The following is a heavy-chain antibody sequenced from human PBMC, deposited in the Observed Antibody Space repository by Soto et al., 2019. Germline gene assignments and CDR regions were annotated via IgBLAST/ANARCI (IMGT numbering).Heavy chain of an antibody. D-gene: IGHD3-3*01. CDR1: GGSFSGYQ. J-gene: IGHJ5*02. CDR2: INHSGTT. Sequence: QVQLQQWGAGPLKPSETLSLTCAVRGGSFSGYQWNWVRQTPGKGLEWIGEINHSGTTNYNPSLKSRISMSVDTSKKEFSLKLTSGTAADTAVYYCARGWRFDPWGQGTLVTVSS. CDR3: ARGWRFDP. V-gene: IGHV4-34*01.